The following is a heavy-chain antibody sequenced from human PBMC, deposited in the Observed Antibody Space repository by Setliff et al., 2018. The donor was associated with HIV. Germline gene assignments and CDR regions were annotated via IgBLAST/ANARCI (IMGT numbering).Heavy chain of an antibody. CDR3: ARDMVAGSWFFDL. CDR1: GGSISSHY. J-gene: IGHJ2*01. V-gene: IGHV4-59*11. D-gene: IGHD6-19*01. CDR2: IYFSGST. Sequence: SETLSLTCTVSGGSISSHYWSWIRQPPKKGLEWIGGIYFSGSTNYNPSLKSRVTMSVDTSKNQFSLKLSSVTTADTAVYYCARDMVAGSWFFDLWGRGTLVTVSS.